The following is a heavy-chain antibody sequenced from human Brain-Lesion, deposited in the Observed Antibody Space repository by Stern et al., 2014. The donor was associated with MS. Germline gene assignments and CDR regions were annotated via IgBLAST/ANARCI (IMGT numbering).Heavy chain of an antibody. CDR3: ATYYYDSTGYNDF. Sequence: QVQLLQPGAEVKKPGASVKVSCKASGYTFTGYYMHWGRQAPGQGLEWMGWINPKSGATNYAQKFQGWVTMTRDPSINTAYMELSRLRSDDTAVYYCATYYYDSTGYNDFWGQGTLVTVSS. CDR2: INPKSGAT. CDR1: GYTFTGYY. D-gene: IGHD3-22*01. J-gene: IGHJ4*02. V-gene: IGHV1-2*04.